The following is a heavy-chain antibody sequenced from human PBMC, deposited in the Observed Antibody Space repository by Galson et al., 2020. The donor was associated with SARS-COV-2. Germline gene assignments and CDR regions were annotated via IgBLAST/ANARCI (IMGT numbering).Heavy chain of an antibody. Sequence: GGSLRLSCAASGFTFDDYTMHWVRQAPGKGLEWVSLISWDGGSTYYADSVKGRFTISRDNSKNSLYLQMNSLRTEDTALYYCAKDNGIVGAPYFDYWGQGTLVTVSS. J-gene: IGHJ4*02. CDR1: GFTFDDYT. V-gene: IGHV3-43*01. D-gene: IGHD1-26*01. CDR2: ISWDGGST. CDR3: AKDNGIVGAPYFDY.